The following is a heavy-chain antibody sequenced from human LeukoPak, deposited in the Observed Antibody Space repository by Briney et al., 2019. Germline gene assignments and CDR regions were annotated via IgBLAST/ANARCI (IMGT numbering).Heavy chain of an antibody. Sequence: GGSLRLSCAASGFTFSNYWMHWVRQAPGKGLVWVSRISGDGRNTDYADSVRGRFTISRDNAKNTLYLQMNSLRAEDTAVYYCARGIMVGEYWGQGTLVTVSS. V-gene: IGHV3-74*01. CDR1: GFTFSNYW. D-gene: IGHD3-10*02. CDR2: ISGDGRNT. CDR3: ARGIMVGEY. J-gene: IGHJ4*02.